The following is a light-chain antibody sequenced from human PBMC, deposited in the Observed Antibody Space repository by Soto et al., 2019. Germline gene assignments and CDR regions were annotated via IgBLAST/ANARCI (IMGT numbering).Light chain of an antibody. V-gene: IGLV2-14*01. J-gene: IGLJ1*01. CDR2: DVS. CDR1: SSDVGGSNY. CDR3: CSYTSGSTPWV. Sequence: QSALTQPASVSGSPGQSITISCTGTSSDVGGSNYVSWYQQHPGKAPKLMIYDVSNRPSGVSNRFSGSKSGNTASLTISGLQAADEADYYCCSYTSGSTPWVFGTGTKVTVL.